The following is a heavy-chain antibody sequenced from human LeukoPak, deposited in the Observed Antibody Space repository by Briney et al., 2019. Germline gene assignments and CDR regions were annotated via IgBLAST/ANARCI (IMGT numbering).Heavy chain of an antibody. CDR1: GFTFSSNW. CDR2: INEDGSTT. D-gene: IGHD1-26*01. CDR3: VRDLGGRSGH. J-gene: IGHJ4*02. Sequence: GGSLRLSCAASGFTFSSNWMHWVRQAPGKGLVWVSRINEDGSTTSYADSVKGRSTIFRDNAKNTLYLQMNSLRAEDTAVYYCVRDLGGRSGHWGQGTLVTVSS. V-gene: IGHV3-74*01.